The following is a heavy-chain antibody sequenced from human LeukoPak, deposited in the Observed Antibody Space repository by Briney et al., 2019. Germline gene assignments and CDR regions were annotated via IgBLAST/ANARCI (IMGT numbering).Heavy chain of an antibody. V-gene: IGHV4-59*01. CDR2: IYYSGST. D-gene: IGHD3-22*01. J-gene: IGHJ4*02. Sequence: SETLPLTCTVSGGSISSYYWSWIRQPPGKGLEWIGYIYYSGSTSYNPSLKSRVTISVDTSKNQFSLKLSSVTAADTAVYYCARVLKAYYYDSSGPFDYWGQGTLVTVSS. CDR1: GGSISSYY. CDR3: ARVLKAYYYDSSGPFDY.